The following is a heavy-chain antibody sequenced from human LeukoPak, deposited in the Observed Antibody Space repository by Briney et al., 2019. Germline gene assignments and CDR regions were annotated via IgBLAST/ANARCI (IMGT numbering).Heavy chain of an antibody. Sequence: PGGSLRLSCAASGVIVSRNFMSWVRQAPGKGLRWVAIMYAGGTTDYSDSVRGRFHISRDSSNNTLSLQIHSLRAEDTAVYYCARGSGSGWPLDRWGQGALVTVSS. CDR3: ARGSGSGWPLDR. D-gene: IGHD6-19*01. CDR2: MYAGGTT. V-gene: IGHV3-53*01. CDR1: GVIVSRNF. J-gene: IGHJ5*02.